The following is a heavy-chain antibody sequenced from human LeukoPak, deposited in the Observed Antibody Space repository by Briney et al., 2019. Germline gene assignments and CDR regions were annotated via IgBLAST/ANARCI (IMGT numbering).Heavy chain of an antibody. Sequence: SETLSLTCTVSGGSISSYYWSWIRQPPGKGLEWIVYIYNSGDTNYNPSLKSRVTISVDTSKNQFSLKLNSVTAADTAVYYCARTYDILSGIDAFDIWGQGTMVTVSS. J-gene: IGHJ3*02. CDR3: ARTYDILSGIDAFDI. CDR1: GGSISSYY. D-gene: IGHD3-9*01. CDR2: IYNSGDT. V-gene: IGHV4-59*01.